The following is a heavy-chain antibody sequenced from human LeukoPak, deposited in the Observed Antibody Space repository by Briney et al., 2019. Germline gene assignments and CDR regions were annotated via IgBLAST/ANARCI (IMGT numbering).Heavy chain of an antibody. J-gene: IGHJ4*02. CDR1: GLTVSSNY. D-gene: IGHD3-9*01. V-gene: IGHV3-66*01. CDR2: IYSGGST. Sequence: GGSLRLSCAASGLTVSSNYMSWVRQAPGKGLEWVSVIYSGGSTYYADSVKGRFTISRDNSKNTLYLQMNSLRAEDTAVYYCARGDFDWNFDYWGQGTLVTISS. CDR3: ARGDFDWNFDY.